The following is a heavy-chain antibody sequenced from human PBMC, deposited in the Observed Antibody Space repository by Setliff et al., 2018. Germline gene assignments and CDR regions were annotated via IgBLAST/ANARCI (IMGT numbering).Heavy chain of an antibody. V-gene: IGHV1-18*01. J-gene: IGHJ4*02. CDR1: GFGFTTFG. CDR2: ISPYSGNT. CDR3: VRSSAPQVVLAADFDF. Sequence: ASVQVSCKTSGFGFTTFGFSWVQQAPGQGLEWLGSISPYSGNTNYPQWLQDRVTMTIDTSATTVYMELQSLRSDDTAVYYCVRSSAPQVVLAADFDFWGQGTPVTVSS. D-gene: IGHD6-19*01.